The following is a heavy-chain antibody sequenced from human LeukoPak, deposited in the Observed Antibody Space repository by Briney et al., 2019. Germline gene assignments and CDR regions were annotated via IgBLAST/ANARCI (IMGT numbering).Heavy chain of an antibody. CDR2: ISGSGGGT. CDR3: AKGSRATAPYYYYYMDV. CDR1: GFTFSGYA. J-gene: IGHJ6*03. V-gene: IGHV3-23*01. D-gene: IGHD5-12*01. Sequence: PGGSLRLSCAASGFTFSGYAMTWVRQTPGKGLEWVSSISGSGGGTYYADSVRGRFTISRDNSKNTLYVQMNSLRAEDTAVYYCAKGSRATAPYYYYYMDVWGKGTTVTVSS.